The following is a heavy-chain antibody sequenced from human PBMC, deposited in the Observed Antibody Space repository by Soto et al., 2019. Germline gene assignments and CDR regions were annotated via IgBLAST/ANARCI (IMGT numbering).Heavy chain of an antibody. CDR1: GYTFTSYY. D-gene: IGHD2-15*01. V-gene: IGHV1-46*01. CDR2: INPSGGST. CDR3: ASQYCSGGSCYSGVDY. Sequence: GASVKVSCKASGYTFTSYYMHWVRQAPGQGLEWMGIINPSGGSTSYAQKFQGRVTMTRDTSTSTVYMELSSLRSEDTAVYYCASQYCSGGSCYSGVDYWGQGTLVTVSS. J-gene: IGHJ4*02.